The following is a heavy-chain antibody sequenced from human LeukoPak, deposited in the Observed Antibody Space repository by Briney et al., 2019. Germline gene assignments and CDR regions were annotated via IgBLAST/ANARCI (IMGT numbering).Heavy chain of an antibody. CDR2: IYYSGST. D-gene: IGHD4-23*01. CDR3: ARGRESTVVTPFDY. V-gene: IGHV4-30-4*01. Sequence: PSETLSLTCTVSGGSISSGDYYWSWIRQPPGKGLEWIGYIYYSGSTYYKPSLKSRVSISADPSKNQFSLKLSSVTAADTAVYYCARGRESTVVTPFDYWGQGTLVTVSS. CDR1: GGSISSGDYY. J-gene: IGHJ4*02.